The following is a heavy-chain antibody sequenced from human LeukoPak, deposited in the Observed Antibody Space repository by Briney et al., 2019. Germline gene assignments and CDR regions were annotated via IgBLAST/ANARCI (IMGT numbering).Heavy chain of an antibody. V-gene: IGHV1-46*01. Sequence: ASVKVSCKASGYTFTSYYMHWVRQAPGPGLEWMGIINPSGGSTSYAQKFQGRVTMTRDTSTSTVYMELSSLRSEDTAVYYCARDCSSTSCYVLSGTFDYWGQGTLVTVSS. CDR2: INPSGGST. CDR1: GYTFTSYY. CDR3: ARDCSSTSCYVLSGTFDY. J-gene: IGHJ4*02. D-gene: IGHD2-2*01.